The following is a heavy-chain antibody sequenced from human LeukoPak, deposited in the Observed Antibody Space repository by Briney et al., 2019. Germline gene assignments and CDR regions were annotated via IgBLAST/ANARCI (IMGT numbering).Heavy chain of an antibody. J-gene: IGHJ6*03. CDR1: GGSISSSSYY. CDR3: AREGLLWFGDPLRDYYYYYMDV. V-gene: IGHV4-39*07. D-gene: IGHD3-10*01. Sequence: PSETLSLTCTVSGGSISSSSYYWGWIRQPPGKGLEWIGSIYYSGSTYYNPSLKSRVTISVDTSKNQFSLKLSSVTAADTAVYYCAREGLLWFGDPLRDYYYYYMDVWGKGTTVTVSS. CDR2: IYYSGST.